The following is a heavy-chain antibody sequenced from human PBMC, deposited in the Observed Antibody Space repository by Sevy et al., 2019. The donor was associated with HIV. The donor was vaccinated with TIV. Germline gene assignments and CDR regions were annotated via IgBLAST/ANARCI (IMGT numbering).Heavy chain of an antibody. V-gene: IGHV1-18*01. CDR2: ISAYNRNT. Sequence: VSVKVSCKASGYTFTSYGISWVRQAPRQGLERRGWISAYNRNTNYAQKLQGRVTMTTDISTSTAYMELRGLRSDDTAVYYCARDRRRCSGSSCYHSYYYYGMDVWGQGTTVTVSS. CDR1: GYTFTSYG. D-gene: IGHD2-15*01. CDR3: ARDRRRCSGSSCYHSYYYYGMDV. J-gene: IGHJ6*02.